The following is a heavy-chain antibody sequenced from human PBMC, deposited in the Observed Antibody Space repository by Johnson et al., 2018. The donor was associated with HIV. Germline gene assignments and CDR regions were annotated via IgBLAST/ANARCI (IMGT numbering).Heavy chain of an antibody. Sequence: VQLVESGGGLVQPGGSLRLSCAASGFTFSDHYMDWVRQAPGKGLEWVGRTRNKANSYTTEYAASVKGRFTISRDDSKNSLYLQMNSLKTEDTAVYYCARGDCSSTSCTRNAFDIWGQGTMVTVSS. CDR3: ARGDCSSTSCTRNAFDI. V-gene: IGHV3-72*01. CDR1: GFTFSDHY. J-gene: IGHJ3*02. D-gene: IGHD2-2*01. CDR2: TRNKANSYTT.